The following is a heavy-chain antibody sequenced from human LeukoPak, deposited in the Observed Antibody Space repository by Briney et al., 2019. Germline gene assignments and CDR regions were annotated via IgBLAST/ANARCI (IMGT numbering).Heavy chain of an antibody. CDR2: INPNSGGT. CDR3: ARGFVVVPAAIPDAFDI. D-gene: IGHD2-2*01. J-gene: IGHJ3*02. CDR1: GYTFTGYY. Sequence: GASVKVSCKASGYTFTGYYMHWVRQAPGQGLEWMGWINPNSGGTNYAQKFQGRVTMTRDTSISTAYMELSRLRSDDTAVYYCARGFVVVPAAIPDAFDIWGQGTMVTVSS. V-gene: IGHV1-2*02.